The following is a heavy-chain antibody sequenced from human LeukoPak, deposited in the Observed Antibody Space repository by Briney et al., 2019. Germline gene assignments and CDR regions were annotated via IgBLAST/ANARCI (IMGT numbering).Heavy chain of an antibody. Sequence: ASVKVSCKASGYTFTSYYMHWVRQAPGQGLEWMGIINPSGGSTSYAQKFQGRVTMTRDTSTSTVYMELSSLRSEDTAVYYCATVRGDSRITIFGVVEYYYYGMDVWGQGTTVTVSS. CDR3: ATVRGDSRITIFGVVEYYYYGMDV. CDR1: GYTFTSYY. V-gene: IGHV1-46*01. J-gene: IGHJ6*02. CDR2: INPSGGST. D-gene: IGHD3-3*01.